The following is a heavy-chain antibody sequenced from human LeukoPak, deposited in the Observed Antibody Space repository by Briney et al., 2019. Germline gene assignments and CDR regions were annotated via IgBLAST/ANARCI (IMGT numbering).Heavy chain of an antibody. V-gene: IGHV1-24*01. J-gene: IGHJ3*02. CDR1: GYTLTELS. D-gene: IGHD6-6*01. CDR2: FDPEDGET. Sequence: ASVKVSCKVSGYTLTELSMHWVRQAPGKGLEWMGGFDPEDGETIYAQKFQGRVTMTEDTSTDTAYMELSRLRSDDTAVYYCARDWGIAARRGAFDIWGQGTMVTVSS. CDR3: ARDWGIAARRGAFDI.